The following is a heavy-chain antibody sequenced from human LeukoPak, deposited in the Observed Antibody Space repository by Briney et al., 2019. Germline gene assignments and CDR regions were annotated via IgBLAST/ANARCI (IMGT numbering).Heavy chain of an antibody. CDR3: VRDHYALES. CDR2: INNDGSDT. CDR1: GFTFSSYW. J-gene: IGHJ4*02. D-gene: IGHD4-17*01. Sequence: GGSLRLSCAASGFTFSSYWMNWVRQAPGKGLVWVSRINNDGSDTAYEDSVKGRFTIARDNAKNMLYLQMNSLRAEDTAVYYCVRDHYALESWGQGSLVTVSS. V-gene: IGHV3-74*01.